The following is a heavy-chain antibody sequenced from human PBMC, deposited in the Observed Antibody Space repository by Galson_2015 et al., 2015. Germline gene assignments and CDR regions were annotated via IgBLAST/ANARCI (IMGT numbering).Heavy chain of an antibody. D-gene: IGHD5-18*01. CDR1: GFTFSTYE. CDR3: ARVRAYTYGIDCDY. J-gene: IGHJ4*02. Sequence: SLRLSCAASGFTFSTYEMTWVRRAPGKGLEWVSYISGSGSTIYYADSVKGRFTISRDNAKNSVYLQMNSLRAEDTAVYYCARVRAYTYGIDCDYWGQGTLVTVSS. CDR2: ISGSGSTI. V-gene: IGHV3-48*03.